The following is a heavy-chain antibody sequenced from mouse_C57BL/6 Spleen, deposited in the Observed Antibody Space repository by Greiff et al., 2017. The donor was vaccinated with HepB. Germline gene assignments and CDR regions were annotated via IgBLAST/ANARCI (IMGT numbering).Heavy chain of an antibody. D-gene: IGHD4-1*02. Sequence: QVQLQQPGAELVRPGTSVKLSCKASGYTFTSYWMHWVKQRPGQGLEWIGVIDPSDSYTNYNQKFKGKATLTVDTSSSTAYMQLSSLTSEDSAVYYCAREFLNWDLFAYWGQGTLVTVSA. CDR1: GYTFTSYW. V-gene: IGHV1-59*01. CDR3: AREFLNWDLFAY. J-gene: IGHJ3*01. CDR2: IDPSDSYT.